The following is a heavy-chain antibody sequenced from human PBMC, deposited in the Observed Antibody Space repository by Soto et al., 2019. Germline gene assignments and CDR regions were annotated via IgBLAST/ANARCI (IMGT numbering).Heavy chain of an antibody. CDR2: IYYSGST. Sequence: SETLSLTCTVSGGSISSYYWSWIRQPPGKGLEWIGYIYYSGSTNYNPSLKSRVTISVDTSKNQFSLKLSSVTAADTAVYYCARLAPWGSSWSGFDYWGQGTLVTVSS. D-gene: IGHD6-13*01. J-gene: IGHJ4*02. V-gene: IGHV4-59*01. CDR3: ARLAPWGSSWSGFDY. CDR1: GGSISSYY.